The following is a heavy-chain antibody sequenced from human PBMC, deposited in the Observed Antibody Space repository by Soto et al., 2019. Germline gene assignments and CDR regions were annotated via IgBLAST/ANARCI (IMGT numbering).Heavy chain of an antibody. V-gene: IGHV1-69*02. CDR1: GGTFSSYT. Sequence: QVQLVQSGAEVKKPGSSVKVSCKASGGTFSSYTISWVRQAPGQGLEWMGRIIPILGIANYAQKFQGRVTITADKSTSTAYMELSSMRSEDTAVYYCADLLVADTEMDVWGQGTTVTVSS. CDR2: IIPILGIA. J-gene: IGHJ6*02. D-gene: IGHD2-15*01. CDR3: ADLLVADTEMDV.